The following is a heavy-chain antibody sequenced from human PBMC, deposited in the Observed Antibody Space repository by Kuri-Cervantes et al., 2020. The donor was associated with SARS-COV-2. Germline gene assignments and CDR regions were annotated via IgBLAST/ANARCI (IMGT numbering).Heavy chain of an antibody. CDR2: IKQDGSEK. V-gene: IGHV3-7*01. Sequence: GGSLRLSCAASGSTFSSYWMSWVRQAPGKGLEWVANIKQDGSEKYYVDSVKGRFTISRDNAKNSLYLQMNSLRAEDTAVYYCACPGKTPAAYWDQGTLVTVSS. CDR3: ACPGKTPAAY. J-gene: IGHJ4*02. D-gene: IGHD2-2*01. CDR1: GSTFSSYW.